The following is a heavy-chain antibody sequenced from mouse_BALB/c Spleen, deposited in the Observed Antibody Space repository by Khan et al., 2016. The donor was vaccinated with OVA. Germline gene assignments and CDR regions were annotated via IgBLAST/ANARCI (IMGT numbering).Heavy chain of an antibody. V-gene: IGHV3-2*02. J-gene: IGHJ2*01. Sequence: EVQLVESGPGLVKPSQSLSLTCTVTGYSITSVYGWNWIRQSPGNKLEWMGYISYSGSTNYNPSLKSRISITRDTSKNQFFLQLKSVTTEDTATYYCARTARIKYWGQGTTLTVSS. CDR2: ISYSGST. CDR1: GYSITSVYG. D-gene: IGHD1-2*01. CDR3: ARTARIKY.